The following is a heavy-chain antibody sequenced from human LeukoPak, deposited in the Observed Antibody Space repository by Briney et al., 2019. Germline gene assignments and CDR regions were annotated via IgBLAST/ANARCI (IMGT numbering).Heavy chain of an antibody. J-gene: IGHJ4*02. CDR2: IVVGSGNT. CDR1: GFTFTSSA. CDR3: ARDIGGYDFNY. D-gene: IGHD5-12*01. V-gene: IGHV1-58*02. Sequence: SVKVSCKASGFTFTSSAMQWVRQARGQRLEWIGWIVVGSGNTNYAQKFQGRVTMTRDTSTSTVYMELSSLRSEDTAVYYCARDIGGYDFNYWGQGTLVTVSS.